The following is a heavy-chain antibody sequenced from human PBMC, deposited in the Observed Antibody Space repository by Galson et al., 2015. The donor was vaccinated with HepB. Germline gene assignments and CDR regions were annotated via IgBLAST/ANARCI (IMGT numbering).Heavy chain of an antibody. J-gene: IGHJ6*02. Sequence: SLRLSCAASGFTFSSYSMNWVRQAPGKGLEWVSSISSSSSYIYYADSVKGRFTISRDNAKNSLYLQMNSLRAEDTAVYYCARDLWGIVVVPANYGMDVWGQGTTVTVSS. CDR1: GFTFSSYS. V-gene: IGHV3-21*01. D-gene: IGHD2-2*01. CDR2: ISSSSSYI. CDR3: ARDLWGIVVVPANYGMDV.